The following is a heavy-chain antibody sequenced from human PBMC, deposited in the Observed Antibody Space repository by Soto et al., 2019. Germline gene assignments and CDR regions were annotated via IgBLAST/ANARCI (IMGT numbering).Heavy chain of an antibody. D-gene: IGHD3-3*01. CDR1: GFTVSSNY. J-gene: IGHJ6*04. CDR3: ATNYHDFWSGTLDV. CDR2: IYSGGTT. Sequence: PGGSLRLSCAASGFTVSSNYTSWVRQAPGKGLEWVSVIYSGGTTYYADSVKGRFTISRDNSKNTLYLQMNSLRAEDTAVYYCATNYHDFWSGTLDVWGKGTAVTVSS. V-gene: IGHV3-66*01.